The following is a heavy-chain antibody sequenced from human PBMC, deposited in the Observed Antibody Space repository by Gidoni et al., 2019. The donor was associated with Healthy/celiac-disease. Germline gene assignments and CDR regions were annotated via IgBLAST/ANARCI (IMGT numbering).Heavy chain of an antibody. J-gene: IGHJ4*02. V-gene: IGHV4-59*01. CDR3: ARGFVGEAHFDY. Sequence: QVQLQESGPGLVKPSETLSLTCTVSGGSISSYYWSWIRQPPGKGLEWIGYIYYSGSTNYNPSLKSRVTISVDTSKNQFSLKLSSVTAADTAVYYCARGFVGEAHFDYWGQGTLVTVSS. CDR1: GGSISSYY. CDR2: IYYSGST. D-gene: IGHD3-10*01.